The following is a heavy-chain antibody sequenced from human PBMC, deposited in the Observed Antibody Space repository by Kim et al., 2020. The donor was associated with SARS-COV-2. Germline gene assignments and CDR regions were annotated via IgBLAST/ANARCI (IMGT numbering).Heavy chain of an antibody. D-gene: IGHD6-19*01. V-gene: IGHV4-59*09. CDR2: SEST. Sequence: SESTNYNPALKRQVTVSVDASKNQFSLTLSSVTAADTAVYYCARGAVAGTWGQGTLVTVSS. CDR3: ARGAVAGT. J-gene: IGHJ4*02.